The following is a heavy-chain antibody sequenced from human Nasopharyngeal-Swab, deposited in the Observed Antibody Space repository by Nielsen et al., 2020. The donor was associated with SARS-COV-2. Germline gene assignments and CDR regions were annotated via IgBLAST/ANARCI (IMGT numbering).Heavy chain of an antibody. CDR2: ISSSSSYI. V-gene: IGHV3-21*01. J-gene: IGHJ6*02. CDR1: GFTFNNYN. Sequence: LSLTCAASGFTFNNYNFNWVRQAPGKGLEWVSSISSSSSYIYYADSVKGRFTISRDNAKNSFSLQMNSLRAEDTAVYYCARDGLDYDFWSAYFMDVWGQGTTVTVSS. CDR3: ARDGLDYDFWSAYFMDV. D-gene: IGHD3-3*01.